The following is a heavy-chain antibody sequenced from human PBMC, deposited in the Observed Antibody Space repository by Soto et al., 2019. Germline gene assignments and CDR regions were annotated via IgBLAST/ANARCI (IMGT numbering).Heavy chain of an antibody. CDR3: ARGSRYSSSWEGYYYYYGMDV. CDR1: GGSISSYY. D-gene: IGHD6-13*01. V-gene: IGHV4-59*01. Sequence: PSETLSLTCTVSGGSISSYYWSWIRQPPGKGLEWVGYIYYSRSTNYNPSLKSRVTISVDTSKNQFSLKLSSVTAADTAVYYCARGSRYSSSWEGYYYYYGMDVWGQGTTVTVSS. J-gene: IGHJ6*02. CDR2: IYYSRST.